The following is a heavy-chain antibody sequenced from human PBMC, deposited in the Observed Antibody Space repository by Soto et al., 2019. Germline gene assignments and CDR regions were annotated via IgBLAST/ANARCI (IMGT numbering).Heavy chain of an antibody. CDR3: ARDGGYSDGYFDY. J-gene: IGHJ4*02. CDR2: ISYDGSNK. D-gene: IGHD5-12*01. CDR1: GFTFSSYA. Sequence: QVQLVESGGGVVQPGRSLRLSCAASGFTFSSYAMHWVRQAPGKGLEWVAVISYDGSNKYYADSVKGRFTISRDNSKNTLYLQMNSLRAEDTAVYYCARDGGYSDGYFDYWGQGTLVTVSS. V-gene: IGHV3-30-3*01.